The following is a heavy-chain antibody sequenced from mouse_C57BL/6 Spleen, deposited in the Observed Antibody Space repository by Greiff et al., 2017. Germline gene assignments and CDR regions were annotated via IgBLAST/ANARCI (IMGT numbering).Heavy chain of an antibody. CDR2: IYPGSGNT. CDR1: GYTFTDYY. Sequence: QVQLQQSGAELVRPGASVKLSCKASGYTFTDYYINWVKQRPGQGLEWIARIYPGSGNTYYNEKFKGKATLTAEKSSSTAYMQLSSLTSEDSAVYFCAKEEVLPFYYFDYWGQGTTLTVSS. J-gene: IGHJ2*01. D-gene: IGHD2-1*01. V-gene: IGHV1-76*01. CDR3: AKEEVLPFYYFDY.